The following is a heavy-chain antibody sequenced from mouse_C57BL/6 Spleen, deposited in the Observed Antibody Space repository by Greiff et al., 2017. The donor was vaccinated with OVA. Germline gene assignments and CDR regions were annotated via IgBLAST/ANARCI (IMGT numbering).Heavy chain of an antibody. CDR3: ARQKDYGSSYYAMDY. D-gene: IGHD1-1*01. CDR2: IWSDGST. CDR1: GFSLTSYG. V-gene: IGHV2-6-1*01. Sequence: QVQLQQSGPGLVAPSQSLSITCTVSGFSLTSYGVHWVRQPPGKGLEWLVVIWSDGSTTYNSALKSRLSISKDNSKSQVCLKMNSLQTDDTAMYYCARQKDYGSSYYAMDYWGQGTSVTVSS. J-gene: IGHJ4*01.